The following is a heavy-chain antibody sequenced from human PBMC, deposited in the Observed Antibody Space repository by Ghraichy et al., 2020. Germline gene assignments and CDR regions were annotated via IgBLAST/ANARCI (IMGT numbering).Heavy chain of an antibody. V-gene: IGHV3-7*03. J-gene: IGHJ3*01. CDR1: GFTFSSNYY. D-gene: IGHD6-19*01. Sequence: GGSLRLSCVASGFTFSSNYYMTWVRQAPGKGLEWVANIKQDGRDKFYVDSVKGRFTISRDNAKKSLYLQMNSLRPEDTAVYYCAREEGPTEGDVTSGAFDVWGQGTMVTVSS. CDR3: AREEGPTEGDVTSGAFDV. CDR2: IKQDGRDK.